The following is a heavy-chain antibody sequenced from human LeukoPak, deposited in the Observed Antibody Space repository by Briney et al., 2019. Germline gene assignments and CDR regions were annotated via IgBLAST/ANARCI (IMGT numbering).Heavy chain of an antibody. D-gene: IGHD3-10*01. J-gene: IGHJ4*02. CDR2: ISSSNSTI. Sequence: GGSLRLSCAASGFTFSSYEMNWVRQAPGKGPEWVSYISSSNSTIYYADSVKGRFTISRDNAKNSLYLQMNSLRAEDTAVYYCARDHRGVNDYWGQGTLVTVSS. CDR1: GFTFSSYE. V-gene: IGHV3-48*03. CDR3: ARDHRGVNDY.